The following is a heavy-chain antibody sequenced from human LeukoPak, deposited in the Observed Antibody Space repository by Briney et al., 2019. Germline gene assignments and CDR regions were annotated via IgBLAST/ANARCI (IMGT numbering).Heavy chain of an antibody. J-gene: IGHJ4*02. D-gene: IGHD6-13*01. CDR1: GFTFSNYW. CDR3: ASGRQLGY. V-gene: IGHV3-7*01. Sequence: GGSLRLSCAASGFTFSNYWMSWVRQAPGKGLEWVANMKEDGSEKYYVDPVKGRFTISRDNARNSLYLQMNSLRAEDTAVYYCASGRQLGYWGQGTLVTVSS. CDR2: MKEDGSEK.